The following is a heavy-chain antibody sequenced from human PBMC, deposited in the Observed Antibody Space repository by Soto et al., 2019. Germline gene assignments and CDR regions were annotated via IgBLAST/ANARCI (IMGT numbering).Heavy chain of an antibody. J-gene: IGHJ4*02. D-gene: IGHD5-12*01. CDR1: GYSFTSYG. V-gene: IGHV1-18*04. CDR2: ITAENGNT. Sequence: QIQLVQSGAEVKKPGASVKVSCKASGYSFTSYGITWVRQAPGQGPEWLGWITAENGNTHYAQNFQGRFTMTTDTSTNTAFMELRGLRSDDTAVYYCARVVLEWLPTSGVDYWGQGTLVTVSS. CDR3: ARVVLEWLPTSGVDY.